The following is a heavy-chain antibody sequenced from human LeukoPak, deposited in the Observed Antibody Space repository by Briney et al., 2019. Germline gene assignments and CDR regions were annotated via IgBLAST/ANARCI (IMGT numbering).Heavy chain of an antibody. CDR1: GYRFTSYW. J-gene: IGHJ4*02. Sequence: GESLKISCKASGYRFTSYWIGWVRQMPGKGLEWMGSIYPGDSDTRYSPSFQGQVTISADKSISTAYLQWSSLKASDTAMYYCARRYYYDSSGYSDYWGQGTLVTASS. D-gene: IGHD3-22*01. CDR3: ARRYYYDSSGYSDY. CDR2: IYPGDSDT. V-gene: IGHV5-51*01.